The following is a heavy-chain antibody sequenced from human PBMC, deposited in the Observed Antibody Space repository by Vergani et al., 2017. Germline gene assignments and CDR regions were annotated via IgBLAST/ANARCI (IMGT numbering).Heavy chain of an antibody. D-gene: IGHD6-13*01. Sequence: EVQLVESGGGLVQPGRSLRLSCAASGFTFDDYAMHWVRQAPGKGLEWVSGINWNSDSIADADSVKGRFTISRDNAKNSLYLQMNSLRAEDTALYYCVKDIAASCNYWYFDLWGRGTLVTVSS. CDR3: VKDIAASCNYWYFDL. V-gene: IGHV3-9*01. CDR2: INWNSDSI. CDR1: GFTFDDYA. J-gene: IGHJ2*01.